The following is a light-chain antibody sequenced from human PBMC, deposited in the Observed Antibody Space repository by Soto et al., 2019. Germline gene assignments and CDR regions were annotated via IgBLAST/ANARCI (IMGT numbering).Light chain of an antibody. CDR2: DAS. CDR3: QQYNSMLS. Sequence: DIQMTQSPSSLYASVGDRVTIACQSSHDVSRNLNWFQQKPGEAPKLLIYDASNLERGVPSRFSGSGSGTHFTFNSSSLQPEDVATYYCQQYNSMLSFGGGT. CDR1: HDVSRN. V-gene: IGKV1-33*01. J-gene: IGKJ4*01.